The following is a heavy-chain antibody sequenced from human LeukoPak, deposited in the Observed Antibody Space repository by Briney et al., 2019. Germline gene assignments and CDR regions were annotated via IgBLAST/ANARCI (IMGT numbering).Heavy chain of an antibody. CDR1: GFTFSNYW. Sequence: GGSLRLSCAASGFTFSNYWMSWVRQAPGKGLEWVANIKKDGSEKSYVDSVKGRFTVSRDNAKNSLYLQMNSLRAEDTAVYYCARWAVVRGVTLDYWGQGTLVTVSS. V-gene: IGHV3-7*01. CDR2: IKKDGSEK. J-gene: IGHJ4*02. CDR3: ARWAVVRGVTLDY. D-gene: IGHD3-10*01.